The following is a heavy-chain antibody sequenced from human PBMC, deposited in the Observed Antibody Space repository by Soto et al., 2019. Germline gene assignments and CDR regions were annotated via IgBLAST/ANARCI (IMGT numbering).Heavy chain of an antibody. J-gene: IGHJ6*02. CDR3: VRQGSWPYYYCGLDV. V-gene: IGHV1-18*01. D-gene: IGHD1-26*01. CDR2: ISTYNGDT. CDR1: GYTFTTSG. Sequence: QVQLVQSGPEVRKPGASVKVSCEASGYTFTTSGISWVRQVPGQGLEWMGWISTYNGDTNSAQNFQGRVLMTADTSTGTAYMELMSLKSDDTAVYYCVRQGSWPYYYCGLDVWGQGTIVTVSS.